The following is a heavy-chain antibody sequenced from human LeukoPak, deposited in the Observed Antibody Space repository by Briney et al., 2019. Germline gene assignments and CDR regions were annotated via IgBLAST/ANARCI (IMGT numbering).Heavy chain of an antibody. CDR3: ARDADKSAVWFGDTPHNFDY. J-gene: IGHJ4*02. V-gene: IGHV1-18*01. D-gene: IGHD3-10*01. CDR1: GYTFTSYG. CDR2: ISAYNGNT. Sequence: ASVKVSCKDSGYTFTSYGISRVRQAPGQGLEWMGWISAYNGNTNYAQKLQGRATMTADTSTSTAYMELRSLRSDDTAVYYCARDADKSAVWFGDTPHNFDYWGQGTLVTVSS.